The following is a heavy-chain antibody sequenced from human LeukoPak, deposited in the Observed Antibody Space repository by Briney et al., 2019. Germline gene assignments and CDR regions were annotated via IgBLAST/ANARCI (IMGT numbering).Heavy chain of an antibody. Sequence: SATLSLTCTVSGGSISSYYWSWIRQPPGKGLEWIGYIYYSGSTNYNPPLKSRVTISVDTSKNQFSLKLSSVTAADTAVYYCARHAGDGPIYYFDYWGQGTLVTVSS. CDR2: IYYSGST. CDR3: ARHAGDGPIYYFDY. V-gene: IGHV4-59*08. CDR1: GGSISSYY. J-gene: IGHJ4*02. D-gene: IGHD5-24*01.